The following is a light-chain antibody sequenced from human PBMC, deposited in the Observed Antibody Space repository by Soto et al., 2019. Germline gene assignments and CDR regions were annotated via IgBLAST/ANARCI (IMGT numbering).Light chain of an antibody. Sequence: DLQMTQSPSALSASVGARVTLTCRASQNIGTSLAWYQQKPGRAPKVLIYDVSTLERGVPSRFSGSQFGSEFTLTISGLQPDDFATYDCQQYSNFATFGQGTKVDIK. CDR2: DVS. V-gene: IGKV1-5*01. CDR1: QNIGTS. J-gene: IGKJ1*01. CDR3: QQYSNFAT.